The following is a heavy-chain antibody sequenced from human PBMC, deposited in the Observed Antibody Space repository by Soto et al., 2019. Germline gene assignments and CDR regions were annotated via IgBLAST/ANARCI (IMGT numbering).Heavy chain of an antibody. V-gene: IGHV3-30-3*01. CDR3: AREYSRVTKGLFQH. CDR2: ISYDGSNK. D-gene: IGHD4-17*01. J-gene: IGHJ1*01. Sequence: QVQLVESGGGVVQPGRSLRLSCAASGFTFSSYAMHWVRQAPGKGLEWVAVISYDGSNKYYADSVKGRFTISRDNSKNTLYLQMNSLRAEDTAVYYCAREYSRVTKGLFQHRGQGTLVTVSS. CDR1: GFTFSSYA.